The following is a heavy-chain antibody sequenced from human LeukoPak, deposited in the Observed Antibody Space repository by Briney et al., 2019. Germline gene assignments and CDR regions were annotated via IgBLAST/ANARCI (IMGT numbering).Heavy chain of an antibody. Sequence: GASVKVSCKASGYTFTSYDINWVRQATGQGFEWMGWFNPENGNTNYAQKFQGRVTMTRDTSISTAYMELSRLRSDDTAVYYCARSGYSYGYAVREFDYWGQGTLVTVSS. J-gene: IGHJ4*02. CDR3: ARSGYSYGYAVREFDY. CDR2: FNPENGNT. CDR1: GYTFTSYD. D-gene: IGHD5-18*01. V-gene: IGHV1-2*02.